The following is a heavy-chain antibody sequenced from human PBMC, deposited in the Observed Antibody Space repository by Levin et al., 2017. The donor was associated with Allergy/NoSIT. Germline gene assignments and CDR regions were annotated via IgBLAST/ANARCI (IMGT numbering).Heavy chain of an antibody. CDR2: ISTYTGHA. Sequence: GESLKISCKASGYNYTNYGITWVRQAPGQGLEWMGWISTYTGHANIVDKLQGRVTMTTDTSTNTAYMELRSLRSADTAVYYCARGRGWELRRACDIWGQGTKVTVSA. D-gene: IGHD1-26*01. J-gene: IGHJ3*02. V-gene: IGHV1-18*01. CDR3: ARGRGWELRRACDI. CDR1: GYNYTNYG.